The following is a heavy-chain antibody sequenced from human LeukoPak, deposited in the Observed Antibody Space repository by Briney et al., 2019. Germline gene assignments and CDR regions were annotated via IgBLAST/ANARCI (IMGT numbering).Heavy chain of an antibody. J-gene: IGHJ4*02. D-gene: IGHD3-3*01. CDR2: IIPIFGTA. Sequence: ASVQVSCKASGGTFSSYAISWVRQAPGQGLEWMGGIIPIFGTANYAQKFQGRVTITADESTSTAYMELSSLRSEDTAVYYCARDSTIGVVIFDYWGQGTLVTVSS. V-gene: IGHV1-69*13. CDR1: GGTFSSYA. CDR3: ARDSTIGVVIFDY.